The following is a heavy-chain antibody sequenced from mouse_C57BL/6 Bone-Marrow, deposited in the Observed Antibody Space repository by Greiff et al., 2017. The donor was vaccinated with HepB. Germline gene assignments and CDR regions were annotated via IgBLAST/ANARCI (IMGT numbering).Heavy chain of an antibody. J-gene: IGHJ3*01. V-gene: IGHV1-26*01. CDR3: ARPLFYYGSSKGFAY. D-gene: IGHD1-1*01. Sequence: EVLLQQSGPELVKPGASVKISCKASGYTFTDYYMNWVKQSHGKSLEWIGDINPNNGGTSYNQKFKGKATLTVVKSSSTAYMELRSLTSEDSAVYYCARPLFYYGSSKGFAYWGQGTLVTVSA. CDR2: INPNNGGT. CDR1: GYTFTDYY.